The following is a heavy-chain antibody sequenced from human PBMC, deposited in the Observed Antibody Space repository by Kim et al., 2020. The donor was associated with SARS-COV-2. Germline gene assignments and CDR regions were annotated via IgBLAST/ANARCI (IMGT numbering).Heavy chain of an antibody. D-gene: IGHD3-10*01. CDR2: IYYSGST. J-gene: IGHJ4*02. CDR1: GGSISSSSYY. CDR3: ARHGGLTYYYGSGSSDY. Sequence: SETLSLTCTVSGGSISSSSYYWGWIRQPPGKGLEWIGSIYYSGSTYYNPSLKSRVTISVDTSKNQFSLKLSSVTAADTAVYYCARHGGLTYYYGSGSSDYWGQGTLVTVSS. V-gene: IGHV4-39*01.